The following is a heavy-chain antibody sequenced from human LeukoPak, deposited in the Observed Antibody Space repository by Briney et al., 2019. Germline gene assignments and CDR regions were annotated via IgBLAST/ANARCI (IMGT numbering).Heavy chain of an antibody. J-gene: IGHJ4*02. V-gene: IGHV3-64*01. CDR3: ARRDTSGYFSDY. CDR1: GFSFSTYA. D-gene: IGHD6-19*01. CDR2: ISSNGGNT. Sequence: GGSQRLSCAASGFSFSTYAMSWVRQAPGKGLEYVAAISSNGGNTYYPNSVKGRFTISRDNSKNTLYLQMGSLRVEDMAVYYCARRDTSGYFSDYWGQGTLVTVSS.